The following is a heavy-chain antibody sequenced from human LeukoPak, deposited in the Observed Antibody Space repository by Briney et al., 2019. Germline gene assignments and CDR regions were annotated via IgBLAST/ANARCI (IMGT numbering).Heavy chain of an antibody. J-gene: IGHJ5*02. V-gene: IGHV3-30*02. Sequence: QPGGSLRLSCAASGFTFSSYGMHWVRQAPGKGLKWVAFIRYDGSNKYYADSVKGRFTIYRDNSKNTLYLQMNSLRAEDTAVYYCAKDRQYYDFWSGFPDPWGQGTLVTVSS. D-gene: IGHD3-3*01. CDR1: GFTFSSYG. CDR3: AKDRQYYDFWSGFPDP. CDR2: IRYDGSNK.